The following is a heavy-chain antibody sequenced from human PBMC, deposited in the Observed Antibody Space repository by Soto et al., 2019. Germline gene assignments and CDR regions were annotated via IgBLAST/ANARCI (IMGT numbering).Heavy chain of an antibody. J-gene: IGHJ4*02. CDR3: ATNTGIAAAGTAPPFDY. CDR2: IYHSGST. CDR1: GGSISSSNW. D-gene: IGHD6-13*01. Sequence: QVQLQESGPGLVKPSGTLSLTCAVSGGSISSSNWWSWVRQPPGKGLEWIGEIYHSGSTNYNPSRKCQVTISVEKSKNQFSQKLSSATAAATAVYYWATNTGIAAAGTAPPFDYWGQGTLVTVSS. V-gene: IGHV4-4*02.